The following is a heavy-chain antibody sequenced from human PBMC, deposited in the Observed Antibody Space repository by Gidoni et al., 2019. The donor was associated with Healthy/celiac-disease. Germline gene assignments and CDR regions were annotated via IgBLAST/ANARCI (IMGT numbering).Heavy chain of an antibody. CDR2: IRGSGGST. J-gene: IGHJ4*02. Sequence: EVQLLESGGGLVQPGGSLRLSCAASGFTFSSYAMGWVRQAPGKGLEWVSAIRGSGGSTYYADSVKGRFTISRDNSKNTLYLQMNSLRAEDTAVYYCAKVSAMLAQGFDYWGQGTLVTVSS. CDR1: GFTFSSYA. V-gene: IGHV3-23*01. D-gene: IGHD2-8*01. CDR3: AKVSAMLAQGFDY.